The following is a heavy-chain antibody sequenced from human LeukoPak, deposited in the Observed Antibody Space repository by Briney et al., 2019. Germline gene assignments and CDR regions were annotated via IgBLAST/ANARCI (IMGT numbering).Heavy chain of an antibody. D-gene: IGHD5-24*01. Sequence: ASVKVSCKASGYSFRGYYLHWVRQAPERGLEWMGWINPDSGGTNSAQQFQDRVTMTRDTSISTAYMELSSLRSDDTAFYYCARIRGGYNLGAFDIWGQGTMVTVSS. CDR3: ARIRGGYNLGAFDI. CDR1: GYSFRGYY. J-gene: IGHJ3*02. CDR2: INPDSGGT. V-gene: IGHV1-2*02.